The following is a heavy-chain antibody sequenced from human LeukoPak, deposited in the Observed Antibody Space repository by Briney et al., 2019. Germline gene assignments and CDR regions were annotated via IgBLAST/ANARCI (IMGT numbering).Heavy chain of an antibody. Sequence: GGSLRLSCAASGFTFSGYAMTWVRQAPGKGLEWVSIITGSGGTTFYADSVKGRFTISRDNSRDTLYLQMTSLRAEDTAVYYCAKDRGGRLTMVRGLAAFDIWGQGTMVTVSS. D-gene: IGHD3-10*01. J-gene: IGHJ3*02. CDR2: ITGSGGTT. CDR3: AKDRGGRLTMVRGLAAFDI. V-gene: IGHV3-23*01. CDR1: GFTFSGYA.